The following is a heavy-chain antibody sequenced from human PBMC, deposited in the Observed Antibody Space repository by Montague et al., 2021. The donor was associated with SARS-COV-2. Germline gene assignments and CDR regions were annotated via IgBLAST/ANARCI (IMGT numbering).Heavy chain of an antibody. J-gene: IGHJ4*02. CDR2: IYSSGST. V-gene: IGHV4-59*02. Sequence: SETLSLTCSVSSGSVSSYYWSWIRQPPGKGLEWIGYIYSSGSTNYNPSLKSRVTISLDTSKNQFSLRLSSVTAADTAVYYCARTADDYRRYYFDYWGQGTLVTVSS. D-gene: IGHD5-24*01. CDR1: SGSVSSYY. CDR3: ARTADDYRRYYFDY.